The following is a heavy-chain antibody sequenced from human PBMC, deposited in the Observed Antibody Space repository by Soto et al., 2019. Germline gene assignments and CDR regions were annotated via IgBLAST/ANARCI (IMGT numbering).Heavy chain of an antibody. CDR3: ARGFAIDWYTYYFDY. Sequence: QVQLQESGPGLVKPSETLSLTCTVSGASFSGYHWSWIRQPPGKGLECLGYISYSGATNYNPSLKSRVTMSIDTSKNQFSLQLNSVTAADTAVYYCARGFAIDWYTYYFDYWGQGPLVTVSS. V-gene: IGHV4-59*08. CDR1: GASFSGYH. J-gene: IGHJ4*02. CDR2: ISYSGAT. D-gene: IGHD3-9*01.